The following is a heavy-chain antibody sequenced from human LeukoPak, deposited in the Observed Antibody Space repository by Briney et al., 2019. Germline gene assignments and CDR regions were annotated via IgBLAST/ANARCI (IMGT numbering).Heavy chain of an antibody. D-gene: IGHD3-3*01. CDR2: IYYSGST. CDR1: GGSISSSSYY. J-gene: IGHJ4*02. Sequence: PSETLSLTCTVSGGSISSSSYYWGWIRQPPGKGLEWIGSIYYSGSTYYNPSLKSRVTISVDTSKNQFSLKLSSVTAADTAVYYCARQKLYYDFWSGPSTFDYWGQGTLVTVSS. CDR3: ARQKLYYDFWSGPSTFDY. V-gene: IGHV4-39*07.